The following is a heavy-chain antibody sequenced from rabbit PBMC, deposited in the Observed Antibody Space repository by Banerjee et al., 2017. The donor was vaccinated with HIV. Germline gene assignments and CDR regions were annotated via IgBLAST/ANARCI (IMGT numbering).Heavy chain of an antibody. V-gene: IGHV1S40*01. J-gene: IGHJ3*01. CDR1: GFSFSSSYW. Sequence: QSLEESGGDLVKPGASLTLTCTASGFSFSSSYWICWVRQAPGKGLEWIACIYAGSSGSTCYANWAKGRFTISKTSSTTVTLQMTGLTAADTATYFCTRSYDAYGGYGSALTRLDLWGPGTLVTVS. CDR3: TRSYDAYGGYGSALTRLDL. CDR2: IYAGSSGST. D-gene: IGHD6-1*01.